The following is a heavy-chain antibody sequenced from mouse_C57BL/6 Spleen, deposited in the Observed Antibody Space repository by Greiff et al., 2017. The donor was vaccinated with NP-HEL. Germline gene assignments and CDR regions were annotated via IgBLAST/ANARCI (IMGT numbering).Heavy chain of an antibody. CDR1: GFNIKNTY. Sequence: EVQRVESVAELVRPGASVKLSCTASGFNIKNTYMHWVKQRPEQGLEWIGRIDPANGNTKYAPKFQGKATITADTSSNTAYLQLSSLTSEDTAIYYCARSGLTVETWFAYWGQGTLVTVSA. V-gene: IGHV14-3*01. CDR3: ARSGLTVETWFAY. D-gene: IGHD1-1*01. J-gene: IGHJ3*01. CDR2: IDPANGNT.